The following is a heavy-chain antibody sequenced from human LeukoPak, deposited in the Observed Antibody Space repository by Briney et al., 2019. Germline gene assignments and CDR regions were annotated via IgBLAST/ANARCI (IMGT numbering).Heavy chain of an antibody. V-gene: IGHV3-7*01. CDR3: ARGRAVAANYYFGY. J-gene: IGHJ4*02. D-gene: IGHD6-19*01. Sequence: GGSLRLSCAASKFIFSNYWMSWVRQAPGKGLEWVAYIKKTGSETYYVDSVKGRFTITRDNARNSLFLQMNSLRAEDTAVYYCARGRAVAANYYFGYWGQGILDTVSS. CDR2: IKKTGSET. CDR1: KFIFSNYW.